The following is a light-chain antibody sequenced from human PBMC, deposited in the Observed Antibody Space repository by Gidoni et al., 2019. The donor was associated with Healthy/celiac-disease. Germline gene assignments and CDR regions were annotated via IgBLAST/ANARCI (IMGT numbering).Light chain of an antibody. Sequence: DIQMNQSPSTLSASVGDRVTITCRASQSISSWLAWYQQKPGTAPKLLIYKASSLESGVPSRFSGSGSGIEFTLTIRGPQPDAFATYYCQQYNRYPYTFGQGTKLEIK. CDR2: KAS. V-gene: IGKV1-5*03. CDR3: QQYNRYPYT. CDR1: QSISSW. J-gene: IGKJ2*01.